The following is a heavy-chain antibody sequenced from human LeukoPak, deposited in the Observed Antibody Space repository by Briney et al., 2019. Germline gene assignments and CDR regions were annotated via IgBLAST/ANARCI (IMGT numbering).Heavy chain of an antibody. CDR3: ARESRGYCTNGVCYTSERLDY. V-gene: IGHV3-7*03. CDR1: GFTFSSRDW. CDR2: IKQDGSEK. J-gene: IGHJ4*02. Sequence: GGSLRLSCVASGFTFSSRDWMTWVRQAPGEGLEWVANIKQDGSEKNYVDSVKGRFTISRDNAKNSLYLQMNSLRAEDTALYYCARESRGYCTNGVCYTSERLDYWGQGTLVTVSS. D-gene: IGHD2-8*01.